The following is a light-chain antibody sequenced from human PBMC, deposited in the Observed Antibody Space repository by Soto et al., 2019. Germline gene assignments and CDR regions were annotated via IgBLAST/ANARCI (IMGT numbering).Light chain of an antibody. CDR2: RNN. J-gene: IGLJ3*02. CDR3: AAWDDSLSGSWV. Sequence: QSVLTQAPSASGTPGQRVTISCSGSSSNTGSNYVYWYQQLPGTAPKLLIYRNNQRPSGVPDRFSGSKSGTSASLAISGLRSEAEADYYCAAWDDSLSGSWVFGGGTKLTVL. CDR1: SSNTGSNY. V-gene: IGLV1-47*01.